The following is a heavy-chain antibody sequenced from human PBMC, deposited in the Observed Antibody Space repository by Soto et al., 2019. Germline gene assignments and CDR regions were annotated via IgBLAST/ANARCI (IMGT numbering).Heavy chain of an antibody. CDR1: GFTFSSYG. Sequence: QVQLVESGGGVVQPGRSLRLSCAASGFTFSSYGMHWVRQAPGKGLEWVAVIWYDGSNKYYADSVKGRFTISRDNSKNTLYLQMNSLRAEDTAGYYCERTSGYLSFGQFEYWGQGTLVTVSS. D-gene: IGHD3-22*01. CDR2: IWYDGSNK. CDR3: ERTSGYLSFGQFEY. J-gene: IGHJ4*02. V-gene: IGHV3-33*01.